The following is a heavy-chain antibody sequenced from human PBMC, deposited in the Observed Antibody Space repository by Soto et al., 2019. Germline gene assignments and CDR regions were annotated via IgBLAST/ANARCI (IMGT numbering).Heavy chain of an antibody. D-gene: IGHD3-22*01. J-gene: IGHJ4*02. CDR3: AKDPTSYDSSAQFDS. V-gene: IGHV3-23*01. Sequence: EVQLLESGGRLVQPGGSLRLSCAASGFSFSIYAMNWVRQAPGKGLEWVSDISGGGGSTYYADSVKGRFTISRDNSKNTLYLQMNSLRVEDTAVYYCAKDPTSYDSSAQFDSWGQGTLVTVSS. CDR2: ISGGGGST. CDR1: GFSFSIYA.